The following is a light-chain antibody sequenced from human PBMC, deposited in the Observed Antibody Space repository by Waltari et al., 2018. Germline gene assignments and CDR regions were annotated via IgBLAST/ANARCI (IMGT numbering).Light chain of an antibody. Sequence: IAMTQSPSTLSASVGASVTITCRARQNIGTWVAWYQQKPGKAPKPLIFNGSTLESGVPSRFSGSASGTDFTLTINSLQPDDFASYFCQQYNSYLSSFGQGTKLEI. CDR1: QNIGTW. CDR2: NGS. V-gene: IGKV1-5*01. CDR3: QQYNSYLSS. J-gene: IGKJ2*01.